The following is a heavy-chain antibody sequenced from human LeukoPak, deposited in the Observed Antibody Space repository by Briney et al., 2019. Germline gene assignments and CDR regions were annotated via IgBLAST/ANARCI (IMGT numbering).Heavy chain of an antibody. CDR3: AKAVDTAMISAFGV. D-gene: IGHD5-18*01. CDR1: GFTFSSYG. J-gene: IGHJ3*01. CDR2: IWYDGSNK. V-gene: IGHV3-33*06. Sequence: GGSLRLSCAASGFTFSSYGMHWVRQAPGKGLEWVAVIWYDGSNKYYADSVKGRFTISRDNSMNTLYLQMNTLRAEDTAVYYCAKAVDTAMISAFGVWGQGTMITVSS.